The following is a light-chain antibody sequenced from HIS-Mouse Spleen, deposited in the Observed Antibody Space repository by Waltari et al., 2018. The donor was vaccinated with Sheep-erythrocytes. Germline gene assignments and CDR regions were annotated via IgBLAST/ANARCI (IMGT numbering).Light chain of an antibody. V-gene: IGLV2-8*01. CDR1: SSDVGGYNY. J-gene: IGLJ1*01. CDR3: SSYAGSNNYV. CDR2: DVS. Sequence: QSALTQPPSASGSPGQSVTISCTGTSSDVGGYNYVSWYQQHPVNAPKLMIYDVSKPPSGAPGRFPGSKAGNTDSLTVSGLQAEDEADYYCSSYAGSNNYVFGTGTKVTVL.